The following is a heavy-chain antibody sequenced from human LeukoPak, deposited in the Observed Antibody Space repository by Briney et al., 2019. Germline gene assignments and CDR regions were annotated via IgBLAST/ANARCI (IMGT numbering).Heavy chain of an antibody. CDR1: GGTFSSYA. CDR2: IIPIFGTA. CDR3: AREGDCSSTSCYNAGTNWFVP. D-gene: IGHD2-2*02. Sequence: ASVKVSCKGSGGTFSSYAISWVRQAPGQELEWMGGIIPIFGTANYAQKFQGRVTITTDESTSTAYMELSSLRSEDTAVYYCAREGDCSSTSCYNAGTNWFVPWGQRTLVTVSS. J-gene: IGHJ5*02. V-gene: IGHV1-69*05.